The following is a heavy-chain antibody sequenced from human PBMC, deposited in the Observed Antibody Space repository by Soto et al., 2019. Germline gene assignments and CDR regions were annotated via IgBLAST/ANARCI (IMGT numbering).Heavy chain of an antibody. D-gene: IGHD2-2*01. CDR1: GGSISSSSYY. CDR2: IYYSGST. Sequence: SETLSLTCTVSGGSISSSSYYWGWIRQPPGKGLEWIGSIYYSGSTYYNPSLKSRVTISVDTSKNQFSLKLSSVTAADTAVYSCAGGAGIVVVPAAAGFDPWGQGTLVTVSS. CDR3: AGGAGIVVVPAAAGFDP. J-gene: IGHJ5*02. V-gene: IGHV4-39*07.